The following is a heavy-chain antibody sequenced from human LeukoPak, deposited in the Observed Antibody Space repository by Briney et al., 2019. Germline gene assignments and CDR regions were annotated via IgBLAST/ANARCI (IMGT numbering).Heavy chain of an antibody. CDR2: IIPLFGTA. D-gene: IGHD3-3*01. CDR1: GGTFSSHA. J-gene: IGHJ4*02. V-gene: IGHV1-69*06. CDR3: ATGDYDFWSGYSDVPFDY. Sequence: SVKVSCKASGGTFSSHAITWVRQAPGQGLEWMGGIIPLFGTANYAQKFQGRVTMTEDTSTDTAYMELSSLRSEDTAVYYCATGDYDFWSGYSDVPFDYWGQGTLVTVSS.